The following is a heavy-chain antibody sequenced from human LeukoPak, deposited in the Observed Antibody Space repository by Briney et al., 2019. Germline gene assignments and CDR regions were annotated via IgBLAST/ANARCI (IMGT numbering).Heavy chain of an antibody. CDR2: IYHSGST. CDR1: GGSISSGGYY. Sequence: SETLSLTCTVSGGSISSGGYYWSWIRQPPGKGLEWIGYIYHSGSTYYNPSLKSRATISVDRSKNQFSLKLSPVTAADTAVYYCARDQGGGAEVDYWGQGTLVTVSS. J-gene: IGHJ4*02. D-gene: IGHD3-10*01. V-gene: IGHV4-30-2*01. CDR3: ARDQGGGAEVDY.